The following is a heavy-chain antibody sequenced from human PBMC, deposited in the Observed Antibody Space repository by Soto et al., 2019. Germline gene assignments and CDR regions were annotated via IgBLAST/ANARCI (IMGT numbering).Heavy chain of an antibody. CDR3: ATDPSYDFWSGPPAFDS. D-gene: IGHD3-3*01. CDR1: GYTLTELS. J-gene: IGHJ3*02. Sequence: ASVKVSCKVSGYTLTELSMHWVRQAPGKGLEWMGGFDPEDGETIYAQKFQGRVTMTEDTSTDTAYMELSSLRSEDTAVYYCATDPSYDFWSGPPAFDSWGQGTRVTVAS. CDR2: FDPEDGET. V-gene: IGHV1-24*01.